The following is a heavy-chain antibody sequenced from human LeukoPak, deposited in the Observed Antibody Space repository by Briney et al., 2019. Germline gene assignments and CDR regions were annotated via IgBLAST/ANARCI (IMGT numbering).Heavy chain of an antibody. CDR3: ARGNDCDRCGYPY. CDR2: ISPYNGKT. J-gene: IGHJ4*02. D-gene: IGHD3-22*01. Sequence: ASVKVSCKTSGYTFTKYGITWVRQAPGQGLEWVGWISPYNGKTNYAQKFQGRISMTTDTSTTTASMELRSLRSDDTAAYYCARGNDCDRCGYPYWGQGTLVTVSS. V-gene: IGHV1-18*01. CDR1: GYTFTKYG.